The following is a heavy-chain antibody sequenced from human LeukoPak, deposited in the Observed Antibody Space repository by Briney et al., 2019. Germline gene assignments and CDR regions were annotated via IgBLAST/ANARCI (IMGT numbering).Heavy chain of an antibody. V-gene: IGHV4-59*08. CDR3: ARLASGSYGPLTPFDY. Sequence: ASETLSLTCTVSGGSISGYYWSWIRQLPGKGLEWIGDIYYSGSTNYNPSLKSRVTISVDTSKNQFSLRLSSVTAADTAVYYSARLASGSYGPLTPFDYWGQGTLVTVSS. CDR2: IYYSGST. CDR1: GGSISGYY. J-gene: IGHJ4*02. D-gene: IGHD1-26*01.